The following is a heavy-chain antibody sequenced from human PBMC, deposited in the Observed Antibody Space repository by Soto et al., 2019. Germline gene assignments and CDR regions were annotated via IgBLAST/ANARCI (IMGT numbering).Heavy chain of an antibody. V-gene: IGHV4-4*02. D-gene: IGHD6-19*01. J-gene: IGHJ4*02. CDR1: GDSIGSNVW. CDR3: ARDAAVPGETDRSDY. CDR2: VYHNGLT. Sequence: XETLSLTCAVSGDSIGSNVWWSCVRQPPGKGLEWIGEVYHNGLTDYNPSLKGRVTMSADTSKNQFSLNVTSVTAADTAMYYCARDAAVPGETDRSDYWGQGTLVTVSS.